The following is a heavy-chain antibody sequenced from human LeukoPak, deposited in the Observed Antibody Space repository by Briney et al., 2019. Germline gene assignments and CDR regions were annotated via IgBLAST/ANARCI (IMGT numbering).Heavy chain of an antibody. CDR1: GFTFSSYD. D-gene: IGHD7-27*01. Sequence: PGGSLRLSCAASGFTFSSYDMHWVRQATGKGLEWVSAIGTAGDTYYPGSVKGRFTISRENAKNSLYLQMNSLRAGDTAVYYCARDGPGLGTNAFDVWGQGTMVSVSS. CDR2: IGTAGDT. J-gene: IGHJ3*01. CDR3: ARDGPGLGTNAFDV. V-gene: IGHV3-13*01.